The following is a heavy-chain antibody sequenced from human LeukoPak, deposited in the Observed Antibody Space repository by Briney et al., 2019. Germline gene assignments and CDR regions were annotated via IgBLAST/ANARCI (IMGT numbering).Heavy chain of an antibody. CDR3: ARGPTLTTDY. D-gene: IGHD4-17*01. V-gene: IGHV4-61*08. Sequence: PSETLSLTCTVSGGSVSSAVYHCSWLRQPPGKGLEWIGYIDYSGSTNYNPSLKSRVTISVDTSKNQFSLKLGSVTAADTAVYYCARGPTLTTDYWGQGTLVTVSS. J-gene: IGHJ4*02. CDR1: GGSVSSAVYH. CDR2: IDYSGST.